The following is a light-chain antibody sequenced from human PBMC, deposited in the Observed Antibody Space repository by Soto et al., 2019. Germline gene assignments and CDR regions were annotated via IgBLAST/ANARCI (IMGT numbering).Light chain of an antibody. V-gene: IGKV3-20*01. CDR3: QQYGSSPIT. CDR2: GAS. Sequence: EIVLTQSPGTLSLSPGESATLLCRASQFVSSRYLAWYQQKPGQAPSLLIYGASSRATGIPARFSGIGSGTDFTLTITPLEPEDFAVYFCQQYGSSPITFGQGTRLDTK. CDR1: QFVSSRY. J-gene: IGKJ5*01.